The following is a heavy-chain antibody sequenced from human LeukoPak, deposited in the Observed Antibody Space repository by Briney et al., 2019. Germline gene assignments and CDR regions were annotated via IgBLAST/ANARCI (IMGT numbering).Heavy chain of an antibody. J-gene: IGHJ4*02. CDR2: IYYSGST. CDR3: AREVRTIFGVVILYYFDY. V-gene: IGHV4-59*01. D-gene: IGHD3-3*01. CDR1: GGSISSYY. Sequence: SETLSLTCTVSGGSISSYYWSWIRQPPGKGLEWIGYIYYSGSTNYNPSLKSRVTISVDTSKNQFSLKLSSVTAADTAVYYCAREVRTIFGVVILYYFDYSGQGTLVTVSS.